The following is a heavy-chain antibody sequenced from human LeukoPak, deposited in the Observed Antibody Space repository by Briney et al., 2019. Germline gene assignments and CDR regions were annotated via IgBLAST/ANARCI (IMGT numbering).Heavy chain of an antibody. Sequence: SVRVSCKASGGTFSSYAISWVRQAPGQGLEWMERIIPIFGTANYAQKFQGRVTITTDESTSTAYMELSSLRSEDTAVYYCARDGDGYNLPYYFDYWGQGTLVTVSS. V-gene: IGHV1-69*05. CDR2: IIPIFGTA. D-gene: IGHD5-24*01. J-gene: IGHJ4*02. CDR1: GGTFSSYA. CDR3: ARDGDGYNLPYYFDY.